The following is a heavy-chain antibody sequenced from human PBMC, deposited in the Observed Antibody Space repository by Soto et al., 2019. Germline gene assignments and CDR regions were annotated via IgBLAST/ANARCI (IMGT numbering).Heavy chain of an antibody. CDR1: GGSISSYY. CDR3: ARQHYDILTGYQGSLYYYYYMDV. V-gene: IGHV4-59*08. J-gene: IGHJ6*03. Sequence: SETLSLTCTVSGGSISSYYWSWIRQPPGKGLEWIGYIYYSGSTNYNPSLKSRVTISVDTSKNQFSLKLSPVTAADTAVYYCARQHYDILTGYQGSLYYYYYMDVWGKGTTVTVSS. D-gene: IGHD3-9*01. CDR2: IYYSGST.